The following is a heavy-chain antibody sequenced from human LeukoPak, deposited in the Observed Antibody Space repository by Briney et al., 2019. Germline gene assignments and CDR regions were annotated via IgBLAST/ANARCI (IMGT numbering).Heavy chain of an antibody. CDR2: IYGSGIT. CDR1: GGSLISNY. V-gene: IGHV4-4*07. J-gene: IGHJ6*03. CDR3: SRLKFYDSTGCSPGYYMDV. Sequence: SETLSLTCTVSGGSLISNYWSWLRQSAGTGLEWIGRIYGSGITDYNPSLKSRVTMSLDTSRKQFSLRLTSVTAADTAVYYCSRLKFYDSTGCSPGYYMDVWGKGTTVSVFS. D-gene: IGHD3-22*01.